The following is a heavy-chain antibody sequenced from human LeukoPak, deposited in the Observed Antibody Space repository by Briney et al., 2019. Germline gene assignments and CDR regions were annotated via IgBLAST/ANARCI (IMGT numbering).Heavy chain of an antibody. CDR1: GFTFSDYW. D-gene: IGHD7-27*01. CDR3: ARCFWGSSYYGMDV. CDR2: INSDESST. V-gene: IGHV3-74*01. J-gene: IGHJ6*04. Sequence: PGGSLRLSCAASGFTFSDYWMHWVRPAPGKGLVWVSRINSDESSTTYADSVKGRFTISRDNAKNTLYLQVNSLRPEDTAVYYCARCFWGSSYYGMDVWGKGTTVTVSS.